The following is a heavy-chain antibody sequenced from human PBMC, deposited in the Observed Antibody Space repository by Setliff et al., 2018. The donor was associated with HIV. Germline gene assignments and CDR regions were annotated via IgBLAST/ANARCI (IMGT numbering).Heavy chain of an antibody. V-gene: IGHV4-39*07. CDR2: IYYSGST. Sequence: PSETLSLTCTVSGGSTSSSSYYWGWIRQPPGKGLEWIGSIYYSGSTYYNPSLKSRVTISVDTSKNQFSLKLSSVTAADTAVYYCARLYYYDSSGYYFLYYYYGMDVWGQGTTVTVSS. J-gene: IGHJ6*02. CDR1: GGSTSSSSYY. CDR3: ARLYYYDSSGYYFLYYYYGMDV. D-gene: IGHD3-22*01.